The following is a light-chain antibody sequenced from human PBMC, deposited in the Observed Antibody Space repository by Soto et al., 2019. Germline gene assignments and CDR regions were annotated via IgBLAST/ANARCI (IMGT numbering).Light chain of an antibody. V-gene: IGKV3-20*01. CDR2: GAS. Sequence: ENVLTQSPGTLSLSPGESATLSCWASQTVGANYLAWDQQKPGQAPRLLIYGASNRATGLSDRFSGSGSGTDFALTTSRLEPEDSAVYYCQQYAKSPITFGQGTRRAIK. J-gene: IGKJ5*01. CDR3: QQYAKSPIT. CDR1: QTVGANY.